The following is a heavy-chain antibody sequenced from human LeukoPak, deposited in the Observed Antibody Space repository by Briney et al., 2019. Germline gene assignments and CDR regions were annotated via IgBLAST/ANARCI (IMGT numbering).Heavy chain of an antibody. V-gene: IGHV4-38-2*01. CDR1: GYSISSGYY. CDR2: INHSGST. D-gene: IGHD3-9*01. J-gene: IGHJ1*01. CDR3: ASDILTGYSDSEYLQH. Sequence: PSETLSLTCAVSGYSISSGYYWGWIRQPPGKGREWIGEINHSGSTNYNPSLKSRVTISVDTSKNQFSLKLSSVTAADTAVYYCASDILTGYSDSEYLQHWGQGNLVTVSS.